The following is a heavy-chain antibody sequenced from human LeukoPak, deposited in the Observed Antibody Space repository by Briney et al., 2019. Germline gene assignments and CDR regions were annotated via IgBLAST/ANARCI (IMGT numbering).Heavy chain of an antibody. D-gene: IGHD4-23*01. J-gene: IGHJ4*02. CDR2: IKSTTVDGTP. CDR1: GLTFSNAW. Sequence: GGSLRLSCAVSGLTFSNAWMSWVRQAPGKGLEWVGRIKSTTVDGTPEYAAPVKGRFTISRDDSKNTVYLQMNSLKTENTAVYYCTTGPGNSGYWGQGTLVTVSS. V-gene: IGHV3-15*01. CDR3: TTGPGNSGY.